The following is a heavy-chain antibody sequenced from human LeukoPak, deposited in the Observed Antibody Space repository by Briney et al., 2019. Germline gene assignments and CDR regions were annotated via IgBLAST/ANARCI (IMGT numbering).Heavy chain of an antibody. J-gene: IGHJ3*02. Sequence: GGSLRLSCAASGFTLSSYGMHWVRQAPGKGLEWVAVIWYDGSNKYYADSVKGRFTISRDNSKNTLYLQMNSLRAEDTGVYYCARDGYYYDSSGYSGGPAFDIWGQGTMVTVSS. CDR3: ARDGYYYDSSGYSGGPAFDI. CDR1: GFTLSSYG. D-gene: IGHD3-22*01. V-gene: IGHV3-33*01. CDR2: IWYDGSNK.